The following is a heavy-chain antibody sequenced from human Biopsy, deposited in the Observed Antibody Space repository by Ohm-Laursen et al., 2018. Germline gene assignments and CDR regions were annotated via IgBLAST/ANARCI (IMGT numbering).Heavy chain of an antibody. CDR1: GASVKTSGYF. V-gene: IGHV4-31*03. J-gene: IGHJ2*01. CDR2: ISYNERT. D-gene: IGHD6-19*01. Sequence: TLSLTCSVSGASVKTSGYFWAWIRQRPGKGFEWIGYISYNERTHYNPSLTSRLAISFDTSNNRISLQLRSVSVADTAVYYCVREPKAGTAEAWYFDLWGRGSPVTVPS. CDR3: VREPKAGTAEAWYFDL.